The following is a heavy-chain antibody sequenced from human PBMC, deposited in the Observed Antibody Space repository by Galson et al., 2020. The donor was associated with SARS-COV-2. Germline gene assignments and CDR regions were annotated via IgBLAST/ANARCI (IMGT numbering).Heavy chain of an antibody. D-gene: IGHD5-18*01. Sequence: SETPSLTCTVSSGSINNFYWSWIRQAPGKGLEWIGYVHYSGSTYYNPSLKSRLTISVDTSKNQFSLKLTSVTAADTALYYCARQMGGYSYGDFDLWGQGTLVSVSS. V-gene: IGHV4-59*01. CDR3: ARQMGGYSYGDFDL. CDR2: VHYSGST. J-gene: IGHJ4*02. CDR1: SGSINNFY.